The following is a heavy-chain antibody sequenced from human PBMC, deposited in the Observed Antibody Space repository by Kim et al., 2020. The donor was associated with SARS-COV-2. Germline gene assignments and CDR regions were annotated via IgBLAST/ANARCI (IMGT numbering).Heavy chain of an antibody. CDR3: ARGPPIGGGDCYSH. Sequence: TPSLHSRITVTVDTSKNQFSLKRSSVPAADTAVYYCARGPPIGGGDCYSHWGQGTLVTVSS. V-gene: IGHV4-30-2*05. J-gene: IGHJ4*02. D-gene: IGHD2-21*02.